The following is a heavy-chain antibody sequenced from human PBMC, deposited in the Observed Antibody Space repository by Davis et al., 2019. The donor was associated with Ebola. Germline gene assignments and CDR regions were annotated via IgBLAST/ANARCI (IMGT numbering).Heavy chain of an antibody. CDR2: ISYDGSNK. J-gene: IGHJ4*02. D-gene: IGHD4-17*01. Sequence: PAGSLRLSCAASGITFSSYGMHWVLPAPGKGLEWVAVISYDGSNKYYADSVKGRFTISRDNSKNTLYLQMNSLRAEDTAVYYCAKGNGQLDYWGQGTLVTVSS. V-gene: IGHV3-30*18. CDR1: GITFSSYG. CDR3: AKGNGQLDY.